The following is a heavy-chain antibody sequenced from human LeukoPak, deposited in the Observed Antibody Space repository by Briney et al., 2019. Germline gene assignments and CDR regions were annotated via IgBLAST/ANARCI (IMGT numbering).Heavy chain of an antibody. CDR1: GYTFTGYY. J-gene: IGHJ3*02. Sequence: GASVKVSCKATGYTFTGYYMHWVRQAPGQGLEWMGWINPNSGGTNYAQKFQGRVTMTRDTSISTAYMELSRLRSEDTAVYYCARVSTMIVSTGAFDIWGQGTMVTVSS. CDR2: INPNSGGT. CDR3: ARVSTMIVSTGAFDI. V-gene: IGHV1-2*02. D-gene: IGHD3-22*01.